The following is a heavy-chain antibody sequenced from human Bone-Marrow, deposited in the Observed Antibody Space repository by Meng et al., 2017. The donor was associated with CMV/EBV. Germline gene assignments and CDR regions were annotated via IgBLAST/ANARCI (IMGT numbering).Heavy chain of an antibody. J-gene: IGHJ4*02. CDR3: AGSRPGGGACDY. V-gene: IGHV4-4*07. D-gene: IGHD3-16*01. CDR1: GASIKNYN. Sequence: QVRIQEPGPGLVKPSGTLSLTCIVSGASIKNYNWNWVRQPAGQGLEWIGLIQVIGHTVYNPSLKSRVTVSLDASKSQFSLTLNSVTAADTATYYCAGSRPGGGACDYWGQGILVTVSS. CDR2: IQVIGHT.